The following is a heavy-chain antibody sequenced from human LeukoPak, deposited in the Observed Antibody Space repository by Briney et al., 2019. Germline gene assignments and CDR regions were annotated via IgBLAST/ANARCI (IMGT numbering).Heavy chain of an antibody. CDR3: VGEIGPRSFDY. J-gene: IGHJ4*02. Sequence: GGSLRLSCAASGFTFSSYAMHWARQAPGKGLEWVTVISYDGSSKYYADSVKGRFTISRDNSINALYLQMNSLRLDDTAVYYCVGEIGPRSFDYWGQGTLVTVSS. V-gene: IGHV3-30-3*01. CDR2: ISYDGSSK. D-gene: IGHD3-16*01. CDR1: GFTFSSYA.